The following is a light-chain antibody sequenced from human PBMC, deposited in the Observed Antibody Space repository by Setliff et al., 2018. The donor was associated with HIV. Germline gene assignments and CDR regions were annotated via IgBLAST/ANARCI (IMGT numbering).Light chain of an antibody. J-gene: IGLJ1*01. CDR2: DVS. CDR1: SSDVGNYNY. Sequence: QSALTQPRSVSGSPGQSVTISCTGTSSDVGNYNYVSWRQQHPGKAPRPMISDVSKRPSGVPDRFSGSKSGNTASLTISGLQAEDEADYYCSSYTTSSTPTFGTGTKVTVL. CDR3: SSYTTSSTPT. V-gene: IGLV2-11*01.